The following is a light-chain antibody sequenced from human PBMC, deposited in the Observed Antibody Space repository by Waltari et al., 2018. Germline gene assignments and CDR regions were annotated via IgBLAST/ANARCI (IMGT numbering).Light chain of an antibody. Sequence: EIVLTQSPGPLSLSPGERATLSRSASQTARATYLACYQQKPGQAPTLVIHDTSSRATGVPDRFTGSGSGRDFSLTHRSLAPEDFAVYHCQQYDISPLTFGGGTKVEV. CDR2: DTS. CDR3: QQYDISPLT. J-gene: IGKJ4*01. CDR1: QTARATY. V-gene: IGKV3-20*01.